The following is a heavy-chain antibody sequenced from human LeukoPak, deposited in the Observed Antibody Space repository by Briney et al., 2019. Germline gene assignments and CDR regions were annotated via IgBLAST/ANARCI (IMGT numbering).Heavy chain of an antibody. Sequence: ESLKISCQGSGYSFSSSWIAWVRRMPGKGLEWMGIIYPGDSDTRYSPSFQGQVTISADKSISTAYLQWSSLKASDTAIYHCARRHNSGWYSDYWGQGTLVTVSS. CDR2: IYPGDSDT. CDR3: ARRHNSGWYSDY. D-gene: IGHD6-19*01. J-gene: IGHJ4*02. V-gene: IGHV5-51*01. CDR1: GYSFSSSW.